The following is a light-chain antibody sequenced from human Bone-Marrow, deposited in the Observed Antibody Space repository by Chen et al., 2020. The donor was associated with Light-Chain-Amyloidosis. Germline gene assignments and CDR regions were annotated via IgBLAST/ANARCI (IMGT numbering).Light chain of an antibody. Sequence: QSVLTQPPSASGTPGQRVTISCSGSSSNIGSNTVNWYQQLPGTAPKLLIYSNNPRPSGVPDRCSGSQSGTSASLAISGLQSEDEADYYCAAWDDSLNAWVFGGGTKLTVL. CDR1: SSNIGSNT. J-gene: IGLJ3*02. CDR2: SNN. V-gene: IGLV1-44*01. CDR3: AAWDDSLNAWV.